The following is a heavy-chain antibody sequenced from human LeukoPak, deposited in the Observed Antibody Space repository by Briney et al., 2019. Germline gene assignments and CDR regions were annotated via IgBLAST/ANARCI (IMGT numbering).Heavy chain of an antibody. D-gene: IGHD3-10*01. CDR2: IKTETDGGTT. CDR1: QFTFSSAW. Sequence: PGGSLRLSCTASQFTFSSAWMSWVRQAPGKGLEWVGRIKTETDGGTTEFAAPVKGRFTISRDDSKNILYLQMNSLKTEDTAVYYCMTDLGFYYYGSGSYRSPLDYWGQGTPVTVSS. CDR3: MTDLGFYYYGSGSYRSPLDY. V-gene: IGHV3-15*01. J-gene: IGHJ4*02.